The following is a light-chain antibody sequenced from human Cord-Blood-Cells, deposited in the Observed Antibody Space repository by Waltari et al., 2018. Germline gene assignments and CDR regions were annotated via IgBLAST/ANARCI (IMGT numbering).Light chain of an antibody. CDR3: QQSYSTPFT. V-gene: IGKV1-39*01. CDR2: AAS. J-gene: IGKJ3*01. CDR1: QSISSY. Sequence: DIQMTKPQSSLSESAGDKVTITCRAIQSISSYLNWYQPKPGKAPKLLIYAASSLQRGVPSRFSGSGSGTDFTLTISSLQPEDFATYYCQQSYSTPFTFGPGTKVDIK.